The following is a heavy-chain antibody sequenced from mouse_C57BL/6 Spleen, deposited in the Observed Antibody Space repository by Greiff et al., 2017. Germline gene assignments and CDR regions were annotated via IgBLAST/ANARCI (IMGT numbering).Heavy chain of an antibody. J-gene: IGHJ1*03. Sequence: VKLQESGAELVRPGTSVKVSCKASGYAFTNYLIEWVKQRPGQGLEWIGVINPGSGGTNYNEKFKGKATLTADKSSSTAYMQLSSLTSEDSAVYFCARRYYGSRGYFDVWGTGTTVTVSS. V-gene: IGHV1-54*01. CDR3: ARRYYGSRGYFDV. D-gene: IGHD1-1*01. CDR1: GYAFTNYL. CDR2: INPGSGGT.